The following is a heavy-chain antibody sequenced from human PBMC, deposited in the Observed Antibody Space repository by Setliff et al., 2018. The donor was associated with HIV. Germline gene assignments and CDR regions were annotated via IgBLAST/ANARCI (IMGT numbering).Heavy chain of an antibody. CDR3: ARPTNIDTLYYGSQTFYMYYYGLDV. Sequence: GGSLRLSCAASGFTFSNYAMHWVRQAPGTGLECMAVISTDGTEKHYADSVKGRLTISRDNSKNTVSLQMNSLRPEDTAVYFCARPTNIDTLYYGSQTFYMYYYGLDVWGQGTTVTVSS. D-gene: IGHD1-26*01. V-gene: IGHV3-30-3*01. J-gene: IGHJ6*02. CDR1: GFTFSNYA. CDR2: ISTDGTEK.